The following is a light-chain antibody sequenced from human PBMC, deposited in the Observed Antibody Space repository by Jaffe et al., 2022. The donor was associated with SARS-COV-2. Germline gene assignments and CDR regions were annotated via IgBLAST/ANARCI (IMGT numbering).Light chain of an antibody. CDR2: EVS. Sequence: QSALTQPASVSGSPGQSITISCTGTSSDVGGYNYVSWYQQHPGKAPKLMINEVSNRPSGVSNRFSGSKSGNTASLSISGLQAEDEADYYCSAYTNISTRVFGTGTKVTVL. V-gene: IGLV2-14*01. CDR3: SAYTNISTRV. J-gene: IGLJ1*01. CDR1: SSDVGGYNY.